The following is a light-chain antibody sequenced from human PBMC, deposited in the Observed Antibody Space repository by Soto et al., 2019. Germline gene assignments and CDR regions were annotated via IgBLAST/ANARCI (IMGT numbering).Light chain of an antibody. CDR3: QKYDNVPLT. J-gene: IGKJ4*01. V-gene: IGKV1-27*01. CDR1: QGISKY. CDR2: SAS. Sequence: DIQMTQSPSSLSASVGDRVTITCRASQGISKYLAWFQQKPGKVPKVLIYSASTLQSGVPSRFSGSGSGTDFTLTISSLQSEDVATYYCQKYDNVPLTFGGGTKVEIK.